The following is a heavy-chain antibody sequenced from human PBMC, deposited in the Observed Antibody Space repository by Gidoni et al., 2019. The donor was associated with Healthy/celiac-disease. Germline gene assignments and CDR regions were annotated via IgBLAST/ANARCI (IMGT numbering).Heavy chain of an antibody. V-gene: IGHV1-69*01. Sequence: QVQLVQSGAEVKKPRSSVKVSCKASGGTFSSYAISWVRQAPGQGLEWMGGIILIFSTANYAQKCQGRVTMTADESTSTAYMERSSLRSEDTAVYYCAARIQLTFDYWGQGTLVTVSS. D-gene: IGHD5-18*01. CDR1: GGTFSSYA. CDR2: IILIFSTA. J-gene: IGHJ4*02. CDR3: AARIQLTFDY.